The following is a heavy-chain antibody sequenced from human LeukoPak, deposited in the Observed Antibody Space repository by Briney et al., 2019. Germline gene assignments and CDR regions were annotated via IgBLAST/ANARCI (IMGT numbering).Heavy chain of an antibody. Sequence: GGSLRLSCAASGFTFSSHALSWLRQAPGKGLEWVSTISGSGGSTYYADSVKGRFTISRDNSKNTLYVQMSSLRADDTAVYYCAKGYYYGSGSYTTFDYWDQGTLVTVSS. CDR2: ISGSGGST. D-gene: IGHD3-10*01. CDR1: GFTFSSHA. V-gene: IGHV3-23*01. J-gene: IGHJ4*02. CDR3: AKGYYYGSGSYTTFDY.